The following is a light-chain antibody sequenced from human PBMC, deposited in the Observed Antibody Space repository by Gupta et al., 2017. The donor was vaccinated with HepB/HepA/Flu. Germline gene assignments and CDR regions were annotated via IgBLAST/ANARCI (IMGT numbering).Light chain of an antibody. Sequence: EIVLTQSPGTLSLSPGERATLSCRASQSVSNNYLAWYQQKPGQAPRLLVYGSSTRATGIPDRFSGSGSGTGFTLTIRRLELDDFAVYYCQQESSSSLTFGGGTKVDIK. CDR3: QQESSSSLT. V-gene: IGKV3-20*01. CDR1: QSVSNNY. CDR2: GSS. J-gene: IGKJ4*01.